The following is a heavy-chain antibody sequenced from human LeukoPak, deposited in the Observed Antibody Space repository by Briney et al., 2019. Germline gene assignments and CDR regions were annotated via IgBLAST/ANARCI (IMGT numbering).Heavy chain of an antibody. J-gene: IGHJ6*03. CDR2: VNHSGST. CDR1: GGSFSGYY. D-gene: IGHD3-10*01. V-gene: IGHV4-34*01. CDR3: ARDLWFGDLYYSYYYMDV. Sequence: PSEALSLTCAVYGGSFSGYYWSWIRQPPGKGLEWIGEVNHSGSTNYNPSLMSRVTISVDTSKNESSLRLSSVTAADTAVYYCARDLWFGDLYYSYYYMDVWGKGTTVTVSS.